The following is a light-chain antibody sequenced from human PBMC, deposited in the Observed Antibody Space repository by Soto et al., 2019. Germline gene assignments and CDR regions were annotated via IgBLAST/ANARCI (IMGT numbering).Light chain of an antibody. CDR1: QDIRND. Sequence: AIQVTQSPSSLSASVGDRVTITCRASQDIRNDLGWYQQKPGKAPKLLIYAASSLHSGVPSRFSGSGSGTDFTLTITSLQPDDFATYYCLQDYIHPWTFGQGTKVEMK. CDR2: AAS. CDR3: LQDYIHPWT. V-gene: IGKV1-6*01. J-gene: IGKJ1*01.